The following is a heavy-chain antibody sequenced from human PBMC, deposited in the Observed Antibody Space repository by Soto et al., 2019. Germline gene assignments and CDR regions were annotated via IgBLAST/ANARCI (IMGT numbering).Heavy chain of an antibody. V-gene: IGHV3-66*01. J-gene: IGHJ4*02. Sequence: GGSLRLSCAASGFTVSSNYMSWVRQAPGKGLERVSIIYSGGTTYYADFVKGRFTISRDNSKNTLYLQMNSLRAEDTAVYYCVRGEGGWEIYWGQGTLGTVSS. CDR3: VRGEGGWEIY. D-gene: IGHD6-19*01. CDR1: GFTVSSNY. CDR2: IYSGGTT.